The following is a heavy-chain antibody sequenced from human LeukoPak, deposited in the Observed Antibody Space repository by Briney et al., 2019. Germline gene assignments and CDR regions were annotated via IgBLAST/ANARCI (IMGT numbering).Heavy chain of an antibody. CDR3: AKAPVTTCSGTFCYPFDY. Sequence: GGSLRLSCAASGFTFSSYGMSWVRQAPGKGLEWVSAISGSGGSTYYADSVRGRFTISRDNSKNTLYLQMSSLRAEDAGVYYCAKAPVTTCSGTFCYPFDYWGQGTLVTVSS. D-gene: IGHD2-15*01. CDR1: GFTFSSYG. J-gene: IGHJ4*02. V-gene: IGHV3-23*01. CDR2: ISGSGGST.